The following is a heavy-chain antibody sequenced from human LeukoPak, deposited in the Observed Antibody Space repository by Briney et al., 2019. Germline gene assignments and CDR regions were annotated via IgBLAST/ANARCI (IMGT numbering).Heavy chain of an antibody. CDR1: GFTFSSYW. V-gene: IGHV3-7*05. CDR2: IKQDGSEK. J-gene: IGHJ4*02. CDR3: ARDLDNYARGLFDY. Sequence: PGGSLRLSCAASGFTFSSYWMSWVRQAPGKGLEWVAYIKQDGSEKYYVDSVKGRFTISRDNAKNSLYLQMNSLRAEDTAVYYCARDLDNYARGLFDYWGQGTLVTVSS. D-gene: IGHD2-2*01.